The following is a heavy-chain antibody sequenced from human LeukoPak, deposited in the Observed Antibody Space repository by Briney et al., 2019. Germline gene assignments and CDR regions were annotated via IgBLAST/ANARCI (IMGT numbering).Heavy chain of an antibody. J-gene: IGHJ4*02. CDR1: GGSFSGYY. D-gene: IGHD5-18*01. CDR3: ARRRGYSPPGGY. Sequence: SETLSLTCAVYGGSFSGYYWSWIRQPPGKGLEWIGEINHSGSTNYNPSLKSRVTISVDTSKNQFSLKLSSVTAADTAVYYCARRRGYSPPGGYWGQGTLVTVSS. V-gene: IGHV4-34*01. CDR2: INHSGST.